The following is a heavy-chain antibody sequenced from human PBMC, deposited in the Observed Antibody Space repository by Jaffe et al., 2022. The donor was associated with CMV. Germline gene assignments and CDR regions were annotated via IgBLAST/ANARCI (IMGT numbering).Heavy chain of an antibody. Sequence: EVQLVESGGGLVQPGGSLRLSCAASGFTFSSYEMNWVRQAPGKGLEWVSYISSSGSTIYYADSVKGRFTISRDNAKNSLYLQMNSLRAEDTAVYYCARDLAVAGSVRGYWGQGTLVTVSS. J-gene: IGHJ4*02. CDR2: ISSSGSTI. D-gene: IGHD6-19*01. CDR3: ARDLAVAGSVRGY. V-gene: IGHV3-48*03. CDR1: GFTFSSYE.